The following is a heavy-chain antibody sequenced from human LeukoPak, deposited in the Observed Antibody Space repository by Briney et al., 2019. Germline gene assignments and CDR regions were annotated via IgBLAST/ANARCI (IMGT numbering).Heavy chain of an antibody. Sequence: ASVKVSCKVSGYTLTELSMHWVRQPPGKGLEWMGSFDPEDGETIYAQKFQGRVTMTEDTSTDTAYMELSSLRSGDTAVYYCATPQYYYGSGSPGAFDIWGQGTMVTVSS. J-gene: IGHJ3*02. CDR3: ATPQYYYGSGSPGAFDI. D-gene: IGHD3-10*01. CDR2: FDPEDGET. V-gene: IGHV1-24*01. CDR1: GYTLTELS.